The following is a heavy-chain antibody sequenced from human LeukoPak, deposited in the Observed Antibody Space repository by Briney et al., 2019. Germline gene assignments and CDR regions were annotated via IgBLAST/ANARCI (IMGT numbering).Heavy chain of an antibody. Sequence: GRSLRLSCTASGFTFGDYAMSWFRQAPGKGLEWVGFIRSKAYSGTTEYAASVKGRFTISRDDSKSIAYLQMNSLKTEDTAVYYCTRDTLLRYFDWFVPFDYWGQGTLVTVSS. CDR1: GFTFGDYA. CDR2: IRSKAYSGTT. CDR3: TRDTLLRYFDWFVPFDY. V-gene: IGHV3-49*03. D-gene: IGHD3-9*01. J-gene: IGHJ4*02.